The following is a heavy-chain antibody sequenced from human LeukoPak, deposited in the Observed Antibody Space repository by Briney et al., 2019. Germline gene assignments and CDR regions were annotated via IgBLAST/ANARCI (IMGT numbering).Heavy chain of an antibody. CDR3: AREGGNSGFDI. D-gene: IGHD4-23*01. J-gene: IGHJ3*02. Sequence: PGGSLRLSCAASGFALSRFWMTWVSQAPGKGLEWVANIKQDGNEKYYVDSVKGRFTISRDNAENSLYLQMNGLRPEDTAVYYCAREGGNSGFDIWGQGTMVTVSS. CDR2: IKQDGNEK. CDR1: GFALSRFW. V-gene: IGHV3-7*01.